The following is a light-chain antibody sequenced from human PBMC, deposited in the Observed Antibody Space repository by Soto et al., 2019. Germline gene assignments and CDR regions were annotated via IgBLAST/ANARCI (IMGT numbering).Light chain of an antibody. V-gene: IGLV2-14*03. Sequence: QSALTQPASVSGSPGQSITISCTGTSSEVGGYNYVSWYQHHPVKAPKLMIYDVSNRPSGVSNRFSGSKSGNTASLTISGLHAEDEADYYCSSYTSSSTPHVVFGGGTKLTVL. J-gene: IGLJ2*01. CDR2: DVS. CDR3: SSYTSSSTPHVV. CDR1: SSEVGGYNY.